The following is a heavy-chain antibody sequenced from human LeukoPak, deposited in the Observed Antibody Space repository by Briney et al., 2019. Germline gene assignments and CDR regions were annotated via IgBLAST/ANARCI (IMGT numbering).Heavy chain of an antibody. J-gene: IGHJ4*02. CDR1: GGSISSSSYY. D-gene: IGHD3-22*01. CDR3: ARVDSSGYFLYYFDY. Sequence: PSETLSLTCTVSGGSISSSSYYWGWIRQPPGKELQWIASVYYSGSTNYNPSLKSRVTISVDTSKNQFSLKLSSVTAADTAVYYCARVDSSGYFLYYFDYWGQGTLVTVSS. CDR2: VYYSGST. V-gene: IGHV4-39*07.